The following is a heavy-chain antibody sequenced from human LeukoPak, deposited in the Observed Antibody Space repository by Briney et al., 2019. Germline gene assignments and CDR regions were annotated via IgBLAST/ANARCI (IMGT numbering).Heavy chain of an antibody. D-gene: IGHD2-21*02. V-gene: IGHV3-21*01. CDR2: ISNSNTYI. CDR3: ARDSRAFCGGDCYSPFDY. Sequence: GGCLRLSCAASLFTSNTYPMNSVRQTPRKGVEWVSPISNSNTYIYYAASVKGRFTISRDNAKNSLYLQMNSLRAEDTAVYYCARDSRAFCGGDCYSPFDYWGQGTLVTVSS. J-gene: IGHJ4*02. CDR1: LFTSNTYP.